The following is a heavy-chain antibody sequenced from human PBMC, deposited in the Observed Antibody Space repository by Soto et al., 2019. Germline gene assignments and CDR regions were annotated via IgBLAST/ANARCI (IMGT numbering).Heavy chain of an antibody. Sequence: GAPVKVSCKASGGSLSSYALSWVRQAPGQGLEWMGGIIPIFGTANYAQKFQGRVTITADESTSTAYMELSSLRSEDTAVYYCARGAIKEWLLARDYYGMDVWGQGTTVTVSS. V-gene: IGHV1-69*13. CDR3: ARGAIKEWLLARDYYGMDV. CDR1: GGSLSSYA. D-gene: IGHD3-3*01. CDR2: IIPIFGTA. J-gene: IGHJ6*02.